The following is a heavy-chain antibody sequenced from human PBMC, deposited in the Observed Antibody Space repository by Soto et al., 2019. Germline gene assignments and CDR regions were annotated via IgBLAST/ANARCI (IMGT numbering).Heavy chain of an antibody. J-gene: IGHJ4*02. CDR3: ASEYTYGSNFFDC. V-gene: IGHV4-31*03. CDR1: GGSVSGAAYY. D-gene: IGHD2-2*02. CDR2: ISHSGST. Sequence: QVQLQESGPGLVKPSQTLSLTCTVSGGSVSGAAYYWSWIRQHPGKGLEWSGYISHSGSTYYNPSLQSRVIISVDTSKIQFSLSLTSVTAADTAVYYCASEYTYGSNFFDCWGQGALVTVSS.